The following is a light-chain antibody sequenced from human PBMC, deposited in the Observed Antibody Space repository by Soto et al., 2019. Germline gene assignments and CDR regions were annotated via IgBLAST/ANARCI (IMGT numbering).Light chain of an antibody. Sequence: QSVLTQTPSVSGTPGQRVTISCSGSSSNIGSNIVNWYQQLPGTAPKLLIYNNNQRPSGVRDRFSDSKSGTSASLAISGLQSEDEADYFCAAWDDSLNEVVFGGGTKLTVL. CDR2: NNN. CDR1: SSNIGSNI. CDR3: AAWDDSLNEVV. V-gene: IGLV1-44*01. J-gene: IGLJ2*01.